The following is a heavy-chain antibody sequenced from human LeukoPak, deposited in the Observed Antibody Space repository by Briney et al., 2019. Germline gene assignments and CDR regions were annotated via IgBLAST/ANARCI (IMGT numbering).Heavy chain of an antibody. D-gene: IGHD5-18*01. CDR1: GASIRVGSYY. CDR2: IYVSGGT. Sequence: PSETLSLTCTVSGASIRVGSYYWSWVRQPAGKGLEWIGRIYVSGGTNYNPSLKSRVTMSVDTSKNEFSLKLSSVTAADTAVYYCARHAGYSYGFDYWGQGTLVTVSS. CDR3: ARHAGYSYGFDY. J-gene: IGHJ4*02. V-gene: IGHV4-61*02.